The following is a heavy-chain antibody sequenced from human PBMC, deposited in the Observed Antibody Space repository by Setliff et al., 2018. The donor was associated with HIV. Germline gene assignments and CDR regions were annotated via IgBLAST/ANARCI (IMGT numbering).Heavy chain of an antibody. CDR3: ARDKGIREAASLDY. CDR2: ITPFVGIT. CDR1: GGTFSDFR. V-gene: IGHV1-69*10. J-gene: IGHJ4*02. Sequence: SVKVSCKASGGTFSDFRITWVRQAPGQGLEWMGEITPFVGITNYAQKFQGRVTISADESTATAYIELSSLTSQDTAVYYCARDKGIREAASLDYWGQGSLVTAPQ. D-gene: IGHD6-13*01.